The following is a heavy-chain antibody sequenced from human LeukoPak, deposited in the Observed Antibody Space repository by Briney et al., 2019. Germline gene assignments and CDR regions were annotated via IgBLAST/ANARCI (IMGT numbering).Heavy chain of an antibody. CDR1: GGSFSGYY. J-gene: IGHJ4*02. CDR2: INHSGST. D-gene: IGHD3-9*01. V-gene: IGHV4-34*01. CDR3: ARSHYDILTGYLSGIDY. Sequence: SETLSLTCAVYGGSFSGYYWSWIRQPPGKGLEWIGEINHSGSTNYNPSLKSRVTISVDTSKNQFSLKLSSVTAADTAVYYCARSHYDILTGYLSGIDYWGQGTLVTVSS.